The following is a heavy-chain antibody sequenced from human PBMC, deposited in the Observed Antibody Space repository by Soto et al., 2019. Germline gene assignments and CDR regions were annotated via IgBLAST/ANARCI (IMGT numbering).Heavy chain of an antibody. CDR2: INSDGSST. D-gene: IGHD3-9*01. CDR1: GFTFSSYW. V-gene: IGHV3-74*01. Sequence: GGSLRLSCAASGFTFSSYWMHWVRQAPGKGLVWVSRINSDGSSTSYADSVKGRFTISRDNAKNTLYLQMNSLRAEDTAVYYSARGNYYILTGYYRGGPWFDPWGQGTLVTVSS. J-gene: IGHJ5*02. CDR3: ARGNYYILTGYYRGGPWFDP.